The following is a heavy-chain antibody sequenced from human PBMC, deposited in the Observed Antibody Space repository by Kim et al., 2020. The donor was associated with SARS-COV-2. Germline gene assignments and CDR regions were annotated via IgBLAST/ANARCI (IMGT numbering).Heavy chain of an antibody. CDR3: TRDLSGDGDWYFDL. Sequence: GVSLRLSCSASGFTLASYWMHWVRQAPGKGLVWVSRVKSDGTTTTYADSVQGRFTISRDNAKNTLYLQMDSLIVEDTAVYYCTRDLSGDGDWYFDLWGRG. D-gene: IGHD7-27*01. J-gene: IGHJ2*01. CDR2: VKSDGTTT. V-gene: IGHV3-74*01. CDR1: GFTLASYW.